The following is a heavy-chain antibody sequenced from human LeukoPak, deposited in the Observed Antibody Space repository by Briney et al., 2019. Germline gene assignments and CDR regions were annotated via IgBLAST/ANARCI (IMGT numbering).Heavy chain of an antibody. Sequence: SETLSLTCTVSGGSISSGGYYWSWIRQPPGKGLEWIGYIYHSGSTYYNPSLKSRVTISVDRSKNQFSLKLSSVTAADMAVYYCARGDYGGNFDYWGQGTLVTVSS. D-gene: IGHD4-23*01. V-gene: IGHV4-30-2*01. CDR2: IYHSGST. CDR3: ARGDYGGNFDY. J-gene: IGHJ4*02. CDR1: GGSISSGGYY.